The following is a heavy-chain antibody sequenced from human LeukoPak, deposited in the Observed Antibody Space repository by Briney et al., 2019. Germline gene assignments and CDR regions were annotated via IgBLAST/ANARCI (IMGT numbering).Heavy chain of an antibody. CDR3: ARQPPQYYGMDV. CDR2: IYTSGST. J-gene: IGHJ6*02. Sequence: SETLSLTCSVSGGSFSNYYWSWIRQPAGKGLEWIGRIYTSGSTNYNPSLKSRVTMSVDASNNQFPLKLTSVTAADMAVYYCARQPPQYYGMDVWGQGTTDTVSS. CDR1: GGSFSNYY. V-gene: IGHV4-4*07. D-gene: IGHD1-14*01.